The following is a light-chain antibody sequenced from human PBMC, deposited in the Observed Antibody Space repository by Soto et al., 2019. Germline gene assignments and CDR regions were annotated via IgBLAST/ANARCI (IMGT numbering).Light chain of an antibody. CDR2: AAS. V-gene: IGKV1-9*01. Sequence: DIQLTQSPSSLSASVGDRVTITCRASQGISSYLAWYQQKPGKAPNLLIYAASTLQSGVPSRFSGSGSVTDFTLTISSLQPEDFATYYCQQLITYPFTFGPGTKVYIK. CDR3: QQLITYPFT. J-gene: IGKJ3*01. CDR1: QGISSY.